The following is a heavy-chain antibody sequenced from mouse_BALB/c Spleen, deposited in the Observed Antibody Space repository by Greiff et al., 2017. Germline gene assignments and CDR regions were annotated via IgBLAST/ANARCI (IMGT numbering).Heavy chain of an antibody. V-gene: IGHV14-3*02. Sequence: EVQLQQSGAELVKPGASVKLSCTASGFNIKDTYMHWVKQRPEQGLEWIGRIDPANGNTKYDPKFQGKATITADTSSNTAYLQLSSLTSEDTAVYYCARDYYGLYAMDYWGQGTSVTVSS. J-gene: IGHJ4*01. D-gene: IGHD1-1*01. CDR1: GFNIKDTY. CDR2: IDPANGNT. CDR3: ARDYYGLYAMDY.